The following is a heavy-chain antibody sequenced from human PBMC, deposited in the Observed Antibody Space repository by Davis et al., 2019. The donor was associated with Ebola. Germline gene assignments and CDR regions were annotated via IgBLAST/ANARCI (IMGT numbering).Heavy chain of an antibody. D-gene: IGHD2-2*01. Sequence: SETLSLTCTVSGGSIGSGDYYWSWIRQPPGKGLEWIGYIYYSGSTYYNPSLKSRVTISVDTSKNQFSLKLSSVTAADTAVYYCARDRRYCSSTSCPWAFDIWGQGTMVTVSS. V-gene: IGHV4-30-4*01. CDR1: GGSIGSGDYY. J-gene: IGHJ3*02. CDR2: IYYSGST. CDR3: ARDRRYCSSTSCPWAFDI.